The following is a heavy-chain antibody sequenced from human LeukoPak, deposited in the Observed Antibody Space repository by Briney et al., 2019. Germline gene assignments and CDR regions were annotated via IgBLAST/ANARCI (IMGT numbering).Heavy chain of an antibody. CDR2: IYYSGDT. V-gene: IGHV4-59*01. J-gene: IGHJ4*02. CDR3: ARGPSVRYYAGSGYYYFDY. D-gene: IGHD3-22*01. Sequence: PSETLSLTCTVSGGSISGYYWTWIRQPPGKGLEWIGYIYYSGDTNYSPSLKSRVTISVDTSKNQFSLKLNSVTTADTAVYYCARGPSVRYYAGSGYYYFDYWGQGTLVTVSS. CDR1: GGSISGYY.